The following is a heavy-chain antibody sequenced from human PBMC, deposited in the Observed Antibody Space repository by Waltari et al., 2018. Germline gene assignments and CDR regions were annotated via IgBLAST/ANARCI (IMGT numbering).Heavy chain of an antibody. D-gene: IGHD6-13*01. Sequence: EVQLLESGGGLVQPGGSLRLSCAASGFTFSSYAMSWVRQAPGKGLEWVSAISGSGGSTYYNPSLKSRVTIAVDTSKNQFSLKLSSVTAADTAVYYCARHQYSSSLWYFDLWGRGTLVTVSS. CDR1: GFTFSSYA. J-gene: IGHJ2*01. V-gene: IGHV3-23*02. CDR2: ISGSGGST. CDR3: ARHQYSSSLWYFDL.